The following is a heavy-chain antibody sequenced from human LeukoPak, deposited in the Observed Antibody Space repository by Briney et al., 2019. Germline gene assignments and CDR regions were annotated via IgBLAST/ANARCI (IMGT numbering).Heavy chain of an antibody. CDR1: GFTVSSNY. CDR2: LYRGSGT. D-gene: IGHD3-16*01. V-gene: IGHV3-66*01. J-gene: IGHJ4*02. Sequence: GGSLRLSCAASGFTVSSNYMSWVRQAPGKGLEWVSVLYRGSGTAYADSVKGRFTISRDNSKNTVYLQMNSLRAEDTAVYYCTRDVIYASEIYSYGDSWGQGTLVTVSS. CDR3: TRDVIYASEIYSYGDS.